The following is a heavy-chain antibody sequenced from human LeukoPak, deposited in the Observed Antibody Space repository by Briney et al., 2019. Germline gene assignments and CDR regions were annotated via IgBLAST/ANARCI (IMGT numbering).Heavy chain of an antibody. D-gene: IGHD3-22*01. V-gene: IGHV2-5*02. CDR2: IYWDDDK. CDR3: AHVKGDYYYDSSGYSDYFDY. Sequence: SGPTLVKPTQTLTLTCTFSGFSLSTSGVGVGWIRPPPGKALEWLALIYWDDDKRYSPSLKSRLTITKDTSKNQVVLTMTNMDPVDTATYYCAHVKGDYYYDSSGYSDYFDYWGQGTLVTVSS. CDR1: GFSLSTSGVG. J-gene: IGHJ4*02.